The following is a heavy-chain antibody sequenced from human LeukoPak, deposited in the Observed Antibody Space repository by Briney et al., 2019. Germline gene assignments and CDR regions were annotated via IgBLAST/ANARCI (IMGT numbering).Heavy chain of an antibody. J-gene: IGHJ4*02. Sequence: SVKVSCKASGGTFSSYAISWVRQAPGQVLEWMGGIIPIFGTANYAQKFQGRVTITADKSTSTAYMELSSLRSEDTAVYYCARAQAAAYPLDYWGQGTLVTVSS. CDR1: GGTFSSYA. CDR2: IIPIFGTA. D-gene: IGHD6-13*01. CDR3: ARAQAAAYPLDY. V-gene: IGHV1-69*06.